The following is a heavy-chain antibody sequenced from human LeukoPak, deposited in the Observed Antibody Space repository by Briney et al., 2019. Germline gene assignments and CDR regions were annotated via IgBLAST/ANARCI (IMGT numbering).Heavy chain of an antibody. Sequence: ASVKVSCKASGYTFTDYYMHWVRQAPGQGLEWMGWIHPNSGGTNYAQKFQGRVTMTRDTSVNTVYMELSRLRSDDTAAYYCARGRXXXXTTPPLGYWGQGALVTV. CDR3: ARGRXXXXTTPPLGY. CDR1: GYTFTDYY. CDR2: IHPNSGGT. J-gene: IGHJ4*02. V-gene: IGHV1-2*02.